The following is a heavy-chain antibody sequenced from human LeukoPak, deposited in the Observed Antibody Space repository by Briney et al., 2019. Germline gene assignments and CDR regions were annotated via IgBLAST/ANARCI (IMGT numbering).Heavy chain of an antibody. J-gene: IGHJ4*02. Sequence: GRSLRLSCAASGFTFTDYAMHWVRQAPGRGLEWASGISWNGGSIVYADSVKGRFTISRDNARNSLYLQMNSLGAEDMALYYCAKGTSPYYYDTFDYWGQGTLVTVSS. CDR2: ISWNGGSI. CDR1: GFTFTDYA. CDR3: AKGTSPYYYDTFDY. D-gene: IGHD3-22*01. V-gene: IGHV3-9*03.